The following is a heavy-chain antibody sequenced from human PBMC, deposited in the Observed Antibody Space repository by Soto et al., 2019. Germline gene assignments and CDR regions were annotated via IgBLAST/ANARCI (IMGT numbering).Heavy chain of an antibody. CDR3: AKDWATRRGAFDI. V-gene: IGHV4-30-2*01. Sequence: SETLSLTCLVSGGSISGGAYSWGWIRQPPGKGLEWIGYTSYVGYMYVNPSFKSRVSMSEDKSKNEISLKLASVTAADTAVYYCAKDWATRRGAFDIWGQGTMVTV. D-gene: IGHD3-16*01. CDR2: TSYVGYM. CDR1: GGSISGGAYS. J-gene: IGHJ3*02.